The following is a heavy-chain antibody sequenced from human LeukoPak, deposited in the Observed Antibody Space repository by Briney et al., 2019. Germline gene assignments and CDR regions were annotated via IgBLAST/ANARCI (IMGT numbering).Heavy chain of an antibody. Sequence: ASVKVSCKASGYTFTTYDFNWLRQATGQGLEWMGWMNPTSGNTGYAQNFQGRVTMTRDTSTSTAYLELSSLGSEDTAVYYCTRNIAPGGEGYYFDYWGQGTLVTVSS. V-gene: IGHV1-8*01. CDR2: MNPTSGNT. D-gene: IGHD6-13*01. J-gene: IGHJ4*02. CDR3: TRNIAPGGEGYYFDY. CDR1: GYTFTTYD.